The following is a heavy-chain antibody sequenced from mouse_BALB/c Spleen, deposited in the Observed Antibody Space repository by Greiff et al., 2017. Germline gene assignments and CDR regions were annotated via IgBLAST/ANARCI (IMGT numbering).Heavy chain of an antibody. CDR3: VRGYGNYAMDY. CDR1: GFTFNTYA. D-gene: IGHD2-1*01. CDR2: IRSKSNNYAT. V-gene: IGHV10-3*03. Sequence: VQLKESGGGLVQPKGSLKLSCAASGFTFNTYAMHWVCQAPGKGLEWVARIRSKSNNYATYYADSVKDRFTISRDDSQSMLYLQMNNLKTEDTAMYYCVRGYGNYAMDYWGQGTSVTVSS. J-gene: IGHJ4*01.